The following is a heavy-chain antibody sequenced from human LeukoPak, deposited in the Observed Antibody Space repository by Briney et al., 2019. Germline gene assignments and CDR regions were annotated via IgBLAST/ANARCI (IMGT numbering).Heavy chain of an antibody. D-gene: IGHD5-18*01. Sequence: GGSLRLSCAASGFTFSSYSMNWVRQAPGEGLEWVSSISGSTTYIYYAGSVKGRFTISRDNPKNSLYLQMNSLRAEDTAVYYCARAEPPGYSYGYSAYWGQGTLVTVSS. CDR1: GFTFSSYS. V-gene: IGHV3-21*01. J-gene: IGHJ4*02. CDR3: ARAEPPGYSYGYSAY. CDR2: ISGSTTYI.